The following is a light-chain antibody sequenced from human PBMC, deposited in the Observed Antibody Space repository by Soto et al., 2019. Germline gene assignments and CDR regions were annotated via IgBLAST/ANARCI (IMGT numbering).Light chain of an antibody. CDR2: TAS. J-gene: IGKJ5*01. CDR3: QQSYTSIT. CDR1: QAISSY. V-gene: IGKV1-39*01. Sequence: DIQMTQSPSSLSASVGDRVTITCRASQAISSYLNWYQQKPGKAPKLVIYTASNLQSGVPSRFRGSGSGTDFTLTITSLQPEDFATYYCQQSYTSITFGQGTRLEIK.